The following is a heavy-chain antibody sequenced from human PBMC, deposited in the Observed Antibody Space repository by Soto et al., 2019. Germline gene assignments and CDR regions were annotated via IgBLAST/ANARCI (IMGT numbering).Heavy chain of an antibody. J-gene: IGHJ6*02. V-gene: IGHV1-69*01. D-gene: IGHD2-2*01. CDR3: ARSEGSRPSLDIYYYYYYGMDV. CDR2: IIPISGTA. CDR1: GGTFSSYA. Sequence: QVQLVQSGAEVKKPGSSVKVSCKASGGTFSSYAISWVRQAPGQGLEWMGGIIPISGTANYAQKFQGRVTISADESTSKAYMELSSRRSEDTAVYYCARSEGSRPSLDIYYYYYYGMDVWGQGTTVTVSS.